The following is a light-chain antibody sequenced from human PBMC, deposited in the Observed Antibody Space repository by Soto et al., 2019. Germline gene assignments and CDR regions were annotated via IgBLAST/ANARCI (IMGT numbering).Light chain of an antibody. V-gene: IGKV1-5*03. CDR3: QHYGTYPWT. J-gene: IGKJ1*01. CDR2: KAS. CDR1: QSISSW. Sequence: DIQMTQSPSILSASVGERVTITCRASQSISSWLAWYQQKPGKAPNLLIYKASHLENGVPSRFSGSGSGTEFTLTISSLQPGDFATYYCQHYGTYPWTFGHGTKVDMK.